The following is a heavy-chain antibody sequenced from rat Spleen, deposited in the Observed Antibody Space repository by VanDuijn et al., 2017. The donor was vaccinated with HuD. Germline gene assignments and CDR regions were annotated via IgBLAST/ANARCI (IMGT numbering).Heavy chain of an antibody. CDR3: ARHLREASGVMDA. Sequence: QVQLKESGPGLVQPSQTLSLTCPVSGFSLTNYHVSWVRQPPGKGLEWMGVIWTGGGTNSNSAVKSRLSISRDTSKSQVLLKMNSLQPEDTGTYYCARHLREASGVMDAWGQGASVTVSS. CDR1: GFSLTNYH. J-gene: IGHJ4*01. CDR2: IWTGGGT. V-gene: IGHV2-43*01. D-gene: IGHD4-3*01.